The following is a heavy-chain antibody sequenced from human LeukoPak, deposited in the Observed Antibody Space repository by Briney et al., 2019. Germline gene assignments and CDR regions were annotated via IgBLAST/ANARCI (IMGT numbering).Heavy chain of an antibody. D-gene: IGHD3-9*01. CDR3: ARGGILTGYYTEALYYYYYMDV. J-gene: IGHJ6*03. CDR2: MNPNSGNT. CDR1: GYTFTSYD. V-gene: IGHV1-8*02. Sequence: ASVKVSCKASGYTFTSYDINWVRQATGQGLEWMGWMNPNSGNTGYAQKFQGRVTMTRNTSISTAYMELSSLRSEDTAVYYCARGGILTGYYTEALYYYYYMDVWGKGTTVTISS.